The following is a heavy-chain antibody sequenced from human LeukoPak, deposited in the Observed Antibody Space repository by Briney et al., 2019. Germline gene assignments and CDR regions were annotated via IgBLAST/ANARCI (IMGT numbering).Heavy chain of an antibody. CDR1: GYTFTGYY. CDR3: ARDPGLVYYYYGMDV. J-gene: IGHJ6*02. CDR2: ISYDGSNK. V-gene: IGHV3-30-3*01. D-gene: IGHD1-26*01. Sequence: SCKASGYTFTGYYMHWVRQAPGKGLEWVAVISYDGSNKYYADSVKGRFTISRDNSKNTLYLQMNSLRAEDTAVYYCARDPGLVYYYYGMDVWGQGTTVTVSS.